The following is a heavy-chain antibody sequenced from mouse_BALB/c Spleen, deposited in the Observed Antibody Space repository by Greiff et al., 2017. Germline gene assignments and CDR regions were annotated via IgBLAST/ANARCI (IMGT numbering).Heavy chain of an antibody. CDR2: ILPGSGST. CDR3: ARVYYGSSYWYFEV. CDR1: GYTFSSYW. V-gene: IGHV1-9*01. J-gene: IGHJ1*01. Sequence: VQLQQSGAELMKPGASVKISCKATGYTFSSYWIEWVKQRPGHGLEWIGEILPGSGSTNYHEKFKGKATFTADTSSNTAYMQLSSLTSEDSAVYYCARVYYGSSYWYFEVWGAGTTVTVSS. D-gene: IGHD1-1*01.